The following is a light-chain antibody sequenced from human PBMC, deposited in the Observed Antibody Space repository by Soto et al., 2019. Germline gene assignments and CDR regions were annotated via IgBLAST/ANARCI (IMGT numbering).Light chain of an antibody. Sequence: EIVLTQSPGTLSLSPGERATLSCRASQSVSSSYLAWYQQKPGHTPRLLMYGASSRATGVPDRFSGSGSGTDFTLTISRLEPEDFAVYYCQQYGSSPPFTFGQGTNLEIK. J-gene: IGKJ2*01. V-gene: IGKV3-20*01. CDR1: QSVSSSY. CDR3: QQYGSSPPFT. CDR2: GAS.